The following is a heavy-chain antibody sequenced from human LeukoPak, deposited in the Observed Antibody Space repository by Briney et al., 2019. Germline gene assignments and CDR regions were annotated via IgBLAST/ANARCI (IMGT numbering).Heavy chain of an antibody. CDR3: AKFPIVGATPYYFDY. J-gene: IGHJ4*02. V-gene: IGHV3-74*01. D-gene: IGHD1-26*01. CDR1: GFTFSSHW. CDR2: IHSDGSST. Sequence: GGSLRLSCAASGFTFSSHWMHWVRQAPGKGLVWVSRIHSDGSSTSYADSVKGRFTISRDNAKNSLYLQMNSLRDVDTAVYYCAKFPIVGATPYYFDYWGQGTLVTVSS.